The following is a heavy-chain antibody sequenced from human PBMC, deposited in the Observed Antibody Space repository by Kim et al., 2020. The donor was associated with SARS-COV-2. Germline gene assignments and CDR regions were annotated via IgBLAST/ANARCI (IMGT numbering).Heavy chain of an antibody. CDR3: ARAGYYDSSGFDY. J-gene: IGHJ4*02. CDR2: IWYDGSNK. V-gene: IGHV3-33*01. CDR1: GFTFSSYG. Sequence: GGSLRLSCAASGFTFSSYGMHWVRQAPGKGLEWVAVIWYDGSNKYYADSVKGRFTISRDNSKNTLYLQMNSLRAEDTAVYYCARAGYYDSSGFDYWGQGTLVTASS. D-gene: IGHD3-22*01.